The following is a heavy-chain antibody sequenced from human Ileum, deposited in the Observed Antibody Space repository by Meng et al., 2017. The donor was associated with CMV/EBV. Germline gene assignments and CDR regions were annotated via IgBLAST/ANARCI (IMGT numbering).Heavy chain of an antibody. CDR1: GFTFENFA. Sequence: GESLKISCASSGFTFENFAMAWVRQAPGKGLELVSGVSGNGAGLYYSDSVEGRFTISKDISKSMLYLQMSSLRVEDTAVYYCVKLGRAGTPVFEHWGQGTVVTVSS. V-gene: IGHV3-23*01. CDR3: VKLGRAGTPVFEH. J-gene: IGHJ4*02. CDR2: VSGNGAGL. D-gene: IGHD1-14*01.